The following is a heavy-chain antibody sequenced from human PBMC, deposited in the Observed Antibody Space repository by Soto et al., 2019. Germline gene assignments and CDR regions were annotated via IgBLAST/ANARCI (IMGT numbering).Heavy chain of an antibody. CDR2: ISYDGSNK. D-gene: IGHD4-17*01. V-gene: IGHV3-30-3*01. CDR3: AREMGGDYDY. Sequence: ESGGGVVQPGRSLRLSCAASGFTFSSYAMHWVRQAPGKGLEWVAVISYDGSNKYYADSVKGRFTISRDNSKNTLYLQMNSLRAEDTAVYYCAREMGGDYDYWGQGTLVTVSS. J-gene: IGHJ4*02. CDR1: GFTFSSYA.